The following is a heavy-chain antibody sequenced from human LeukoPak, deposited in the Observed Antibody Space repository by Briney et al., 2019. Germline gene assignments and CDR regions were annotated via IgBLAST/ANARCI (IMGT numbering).Heavy chain of an antibody. CDR1: GFTFNIYA. CDR3: AKVGPRDGYREYYFDY. V-gene: IGHV3-23*01. D-gene: IGHD5-24*01. Sequence: GGSLRLSCAASGFTFNIYAMTWVRQAPGKGLEWVSALSGSGTNTFYADSVKGRFTTSRDNSKSTLYLQMNSPRAEDTAIYYCAKVGPRDGYREYYFDYWGQGTLVTVSS. CDR2: LSGSGTNT. J-gene: IGHJ4*02.